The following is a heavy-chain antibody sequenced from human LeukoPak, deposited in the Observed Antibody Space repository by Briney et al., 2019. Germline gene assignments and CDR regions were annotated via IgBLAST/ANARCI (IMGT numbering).Heavy chain of an antibody. Sequence: GGSLRLSCAASGFTFSGYAMHWVRQAPGKGLEWVAVISYDGSNKYYADSVKGRFTISRDNSKNTLYLQMNSLRAEDTAVYYCARGHIVVVPAAISYWGQGTLVTVSS. CDR1: GFTFSGYA. CDR3: ARGHIVVVPAAISY. J-gene: IGHJ4*02. CDR2: ISYDGSNK. D-gene: IGHD2-2*02. V-gene: IGHV3-30-3*01.